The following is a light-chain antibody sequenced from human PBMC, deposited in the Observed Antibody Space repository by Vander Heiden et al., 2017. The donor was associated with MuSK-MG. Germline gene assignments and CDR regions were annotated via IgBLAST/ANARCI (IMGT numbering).Light chain of an antibody. CDR2: AAS. CDR3: QQSYSTLQFT. Sequence: DIQMTQSPSSLSASVGDRVTITCRARQSISTYLNWYQQKPGKAPKLLIYAASSLQSGVPSRFSGSGSGTDFTLTISSLQPEDFATYYCQQSYSTLQFTFGPGTKVDIK. V-gene: IGKV1-39*01. J-gene: IGKJ3*01. CDR1: QSISTY.